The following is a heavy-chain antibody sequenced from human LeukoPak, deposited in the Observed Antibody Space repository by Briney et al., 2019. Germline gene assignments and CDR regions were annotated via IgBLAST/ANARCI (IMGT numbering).Heavy chain of an antibody. J-gene: IGHJ4*02. CDR3: VKDIWDDYYFDY. Sequence: GRSLRLSCAASGFMFSSYVMHWGRQAPGKGLEWVAVIWYDGSNKKFEDSVKGRFTISGDNSKNTLYLQMNSLRAEDTAVYYCVKDIWDDYYFDYWGQGTLVTVSS. CDR1: GFMFSSYV. CDR2: IWYDGSNK. V-gene: IGHV3-33*06. D-gene: IGHD3-16*01.